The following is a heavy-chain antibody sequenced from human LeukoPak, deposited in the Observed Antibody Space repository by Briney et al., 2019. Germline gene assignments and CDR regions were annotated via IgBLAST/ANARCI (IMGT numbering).Heavy chain of an antibody. J-gene: IGHJ4*02. V-gene: IGHV3-48*04. CDR1: GFTFSSYS. D-gene: IGHD1-26*01. Sequence: GGSLRLSCAASGFTFSSYSMNWVRQAPGKGLEWVSFISSSSSTIYYADSVKGRFTISRDNAKNSLYLQMNSLRAEDTAEYYCARDRGGSYSAIDYWGQGTLATVSS. CDR2: ISSSSSTI. CDR3: ARDRGGSYSAIDY.